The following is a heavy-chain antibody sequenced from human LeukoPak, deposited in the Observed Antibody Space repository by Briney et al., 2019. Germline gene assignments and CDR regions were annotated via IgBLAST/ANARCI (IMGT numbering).Heavy chain of an antibody. CDR1: GYTFTGYY. CDR3: ARARVAARPTLDAFDI. CDR2: INPNSGGT. V-gene: IGHV1-2*02. Sequence: ASVKVSCKASGYTFTGYYMHWVRRAPGQGLEWMGWINPNSGGTNYAQKFQGRVTMTRDTSISTAYMELSRLRSDDTAVYYCARARVAARPTLDAFDIWGQGTMVTVSS. D-gene: IGHD6-6*01. J-gene: IGHJ3*02.